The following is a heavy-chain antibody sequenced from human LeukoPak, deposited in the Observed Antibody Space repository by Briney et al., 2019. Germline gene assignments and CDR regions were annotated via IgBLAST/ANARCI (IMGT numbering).Heavy chain of an antibody. CDR1: GFTFSSYG. J-gene: IGHJ4*02. D-gene: IGHD3-22*01. Sequence: GGSLRLSCAASGFTFSSYGMHWVRQAPGKGLEWVAVISYDGSNKYYADSVKGRFTISRDNSKNTLYLQMNSLRAEDTAVYYCAKAHHSSGYYHIDYWGQGTLVTVSS. CDR3: AKAHHSSGYYHIDY. V-gene: IGHV3-30*18. CDR2: ISYDGSNK.